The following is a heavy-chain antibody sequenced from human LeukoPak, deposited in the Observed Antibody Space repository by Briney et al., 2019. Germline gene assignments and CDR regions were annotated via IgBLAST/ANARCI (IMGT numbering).Heavy chain of an antibody. CDR3: ARDSSYYYGSGGPIPLDY. D-gene: IGHD3-10*01. CDR2: INHSGST. CDR1: GGSFSDYY. J-gene: IGHJ4*02. V-gene: IGHV4-34*01. Sequence: SETLSLTCAVYGGSFSDYYWSWIRQSPGKGPERIGEINHSGSTNYNPSLKSRVTISVDTSKNQFSLKLTSVTAADTAVYYCARDSSYYYGSGGPIPLDYRGQGTLVTVSS.